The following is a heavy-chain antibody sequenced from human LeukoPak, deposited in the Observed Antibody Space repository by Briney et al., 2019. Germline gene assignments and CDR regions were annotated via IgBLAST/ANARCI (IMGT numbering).Heavy chain of an antibody. Sequence: SETLSLTCTVSGGSISSGGYYWSWIRQHPGKGLEWIGCIYHSGTTYYNPSLKSRITISVDTSKNQFSLKLSSVTAAGTAVYFCARDRGGSYHYYGMDVWGQGTTVTVSS. CDR2: IYHSGTT. CDR1: GGSISSGGYY. J-gene: IGHJ6*02. D-gene: IGHD6-25*01. CDR3: ARDRGGSYHYYGMDV. V-gene: IGHV4-31*03.